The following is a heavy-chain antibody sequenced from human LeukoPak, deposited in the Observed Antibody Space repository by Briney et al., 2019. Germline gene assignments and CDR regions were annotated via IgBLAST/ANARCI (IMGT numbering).Heavy chain of an antibody. CDR3: ARGCSAGTPHNWFDP. Sequence: SETLSLTRTVSGGSISGYYWSWIRQPPGKGLEWIGYIYYSGSTNYNPSLKRRVTISVDTSKKQFSLKLSSVTAADTAVYYCARGCSAGTPHNWFDPWGQGTLVTVSS. J-gene: IGHJ5*02. D-gene: IGHD6-13*01. CDR1: GGSISGYY. V-gene: IGHV4-59*01. CDR2: IYYSGST.